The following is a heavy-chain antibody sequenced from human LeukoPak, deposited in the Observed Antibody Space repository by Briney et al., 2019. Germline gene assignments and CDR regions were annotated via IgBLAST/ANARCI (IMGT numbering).Heavy chain of an antibody. D-gene: IGHD6-19*01. CDR1: GFTFSSYA. CDR2: ISGSGGST. J-gene: IGHJ4*02. V-gene: IGHV3-23*01. Sequence: PAGGSLRLSCAASGFTFSSYAMSWVRQAPRKGLEWVSAISGSGGSTYYADSVKGRFTISRDNSMNTLYLQMNSLRAEDTAVYYCAKIEMSNSGWFKFDYWGQGTLVTVSS. CDR3: AKIEMSNSGWFKFDY.